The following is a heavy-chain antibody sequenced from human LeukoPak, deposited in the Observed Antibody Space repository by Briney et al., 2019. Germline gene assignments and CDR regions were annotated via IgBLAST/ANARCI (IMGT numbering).Heavy chain of an antibody. Sequence: PSETLSLTCTVSGGSISSYYWSWIRQPPGKGLEWIGYIYYIGSTNYNPSLKSRVTISVDTSKNQFSLKLSSVTAADTAVYYCAKGGNNRRPNYYYYYGMDVWGQGTTVTVSS. J-gene: IGHJ6*02. CDR3: AKGGNNRRPNYYYYYGMDV. D-gene: IGHD1-14*01. V-gene: IGHV4-59*01. CDR1: GGSISSYY. CDR2: IYYIGST.